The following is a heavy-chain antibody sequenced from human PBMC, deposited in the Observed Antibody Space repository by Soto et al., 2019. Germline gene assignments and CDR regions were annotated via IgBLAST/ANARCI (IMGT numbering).Heavy chain of an antibody. CDR1: GGSISISNW. D-gene: IGHD1-26*01. V-gene: IGHV4-4*02. Sequence: QVQLQESGPGLVKPSETLSLTCAVSGGSISISNWWSWVRQTPGKGLEWIGQIHHSGSTNYSPSLTSRVTISVDKSKNQFSLRMHSVTAADTAVYYCARGGYYFYMDFWGKGTTVTVSS. CDR3: ARGGYYFYMDF. CDR2: IHHSGST. J-gene: IGHJ6*03.